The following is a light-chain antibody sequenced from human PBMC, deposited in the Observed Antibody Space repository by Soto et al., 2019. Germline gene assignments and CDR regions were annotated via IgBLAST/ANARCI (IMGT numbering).Light chain of an antibody. V-gene: IGKV1-5*01. CDR3: QQYNYFWA. J-gene: IGKJ1*01. CDR2: DAS. CDR1: QSISSW. Sequence: DIQMTQSPSTLSASVGDRVTITCRASQSISSWLAWYQQKPGKAPKLLIYDASNLESGVPSRFSGGGSGTEFSLTISSLQPDDFATYYCQQYNYFWAFGHGTRVEIK.